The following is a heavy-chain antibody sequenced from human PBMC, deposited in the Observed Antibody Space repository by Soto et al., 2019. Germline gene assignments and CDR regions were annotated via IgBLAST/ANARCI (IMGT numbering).Heavy chain of an antibody. CDR3: ARGGASDY. J-gene: IGHJ4*02. Sequence: EVQLVESGGGLVQPGGSLRLSCVASGFTFNYYWMHWVRQAPGKGLMWVSQLQTDGSHPDYADSVKGRFTISRDNAKNPLDLHRNNQRAEATAVYYCARGGASDYWGQGTVVTVCS. D-gene: IGHD3-16*01. CDR2: LQTDGSHP. V-gene: IGHV3-74*01. CDR1: GFTFNYYW.